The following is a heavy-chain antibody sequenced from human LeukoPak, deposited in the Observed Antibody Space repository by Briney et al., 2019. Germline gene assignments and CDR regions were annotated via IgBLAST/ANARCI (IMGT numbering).Heavy chain of an antibody. J-gene: IGHJ4*02. V-gene: IGHV3-48*02. Sequence: GGSLRLSCAASGFSFRSYSMNWVRQAPGKGLEWVSYISSSSSSMYYADSVKGRFTISRDDAKNSLYLQMNSLRDEDTAVYYCARDLTYYYDSSGYYYSRGYFDYWGQGTLVTVPS. CDR3: ARDLTYYYDSSGYYYSRGYFDY. CDR1: GFSFRSYS. D-gene: IGHD3-22*01. CDR2: ISSSSSSM.